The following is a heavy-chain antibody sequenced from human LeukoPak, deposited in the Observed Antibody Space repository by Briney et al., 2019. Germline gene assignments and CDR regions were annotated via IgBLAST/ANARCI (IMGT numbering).Heavy chain of an antibody. Sequence: GSLRLSCAASGFTFSSYWMSWVRQAPGKGLEWVAIIKPDGSEKNYVDSVKGRFTISRDNAKNSLYLQMNSLRAEDTAVYYCARDWRGATFDYWGQGTLVTVSS. D-gene: IGHD4/OR15-4a*01. V-gene: IGHV3-7*01. J-gene: IGHJ4*02. CDR3: ARDWRGATFDY. CDR1: GFTFSSYW. CDR2: IKPDGSEK.